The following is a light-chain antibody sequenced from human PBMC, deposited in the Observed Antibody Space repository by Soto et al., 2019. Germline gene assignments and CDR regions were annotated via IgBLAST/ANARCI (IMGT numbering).Light chain of an antibody. V-gene: IGKV1-17*01. Sequence: IQMTQSPSSLSTSLRDIVTITCRSSQGIRNDLGWYQQKPGKAPKLLIYAASTLQSGVPSRFSGSGSGTEFTLTISSLQPEDFATYYCQQLNSYLSITFGQGTRLEIK. CDR2: AAS. CDR3: QQLNSYLSIT. J-gene: IGKJ5*01. CDR1: QGIRND.